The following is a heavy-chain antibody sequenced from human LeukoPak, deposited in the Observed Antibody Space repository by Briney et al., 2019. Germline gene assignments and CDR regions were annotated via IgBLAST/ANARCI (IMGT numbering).Heavy chain of an antibody. J-gene: IGHJ4*02. CDR1: GYTFTGYY. CDR3: ARDHSIAAAGTGDY. CDR2: INPNSGGT. Sequence: VASVKVSCKASGYTFTGYYMHWVRQAPGQGLEWMGWINPNSGGTNYAQKFRGRVTMTRDTSISTAYMELSRLRSDDTAVYYCARDHSIAAAGTGDYWGQGTLVTVSS. D-gene: IGHD6-13*01. V-gene: IGHV1-2*02.